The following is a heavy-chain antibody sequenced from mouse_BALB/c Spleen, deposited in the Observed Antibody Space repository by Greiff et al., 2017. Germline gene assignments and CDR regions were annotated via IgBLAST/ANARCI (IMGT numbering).Heavy chain of an antibody. CDR3: ARDGDSSGYVDYAMDY. V-gene: IGHV2-9*02. D-gene: IGHD3-2*01. CDR1: GFSLTSYG. CDR2: IWAGGST. J-gene: IGHJ4*01. Sequence: VHLVESGPGLVAPSQSLSITCTVSGFSLTSYGVHWVRQPPGKGLEWLGVIWAGGSTNYNSALMSRLSISKDNSKSQVFLKMNSLQTDDTAMYYCARDGDSSGYVDYAMDYWGQGTSVTVSS.